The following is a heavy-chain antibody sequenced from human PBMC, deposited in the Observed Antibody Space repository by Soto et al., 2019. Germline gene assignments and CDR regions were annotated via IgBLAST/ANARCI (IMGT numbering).Heavy chain of an antibody. CDR1: GFTFSSYA. D-gene: IGHD3-22*01. CDR2: KSYDGSNK. CDR3: ARGPDRSMIVVVSDIQWYFDL. J-gene: IGHJ2*01. V-gene: IGHV3-30-3*01. Sequence: GGSLRLSCAASGFTFSSYAMHWVRQAPGKGLGWVAVKSYDGSNKYYADSVKGRFTISRDNSKNTLYLQMNSLRAEDTAVYYCARGPDRSMIVVVSDIQWYFDLWGRGTLFTVSS.